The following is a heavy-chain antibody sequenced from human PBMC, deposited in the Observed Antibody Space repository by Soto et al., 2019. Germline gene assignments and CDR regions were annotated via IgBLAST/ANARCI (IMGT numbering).Heavy chain of an antibody. Sequence: PSETLSLTCIVSGGSISNYYWSWIRQPPGKGLEWIGYIYFSGGTNYNPSLKSRVTISVDTSKNQFSLKLSSVTAADTAVYYCARESRSWYGSIWDYWGQGTLVTVSS. J-gene: IGHJ4*02. CDR3: ARESRSWYGSIWDY. V-gene: IGHV4-59*12. CDR2: IYFSGGT. D-gene: IGHD6-13*01. CDR1: GGSISNYY.